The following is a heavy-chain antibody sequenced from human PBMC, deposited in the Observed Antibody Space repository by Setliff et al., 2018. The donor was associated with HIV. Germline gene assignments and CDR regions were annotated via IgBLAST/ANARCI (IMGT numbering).Heavy chain of an antibody. J-gene: IGHJ4*02. V-gene: IGHV4-34*01. CDR3: ARGRTYFDWLLYGDY. CDR1: GGSISSYY. Sequence: PSETLSLTCTVSGGSISSYYWSWIRQPPGKGLEWIGEINHSGSTNYNPSLKSRVAISVDTSKNQFSLKLSSVTAADTAVYYCARGRTYFDWLLYGDYWGQGTLVTVSS. CDR2: INHSGST. D-gene: IGHD3-9*01.